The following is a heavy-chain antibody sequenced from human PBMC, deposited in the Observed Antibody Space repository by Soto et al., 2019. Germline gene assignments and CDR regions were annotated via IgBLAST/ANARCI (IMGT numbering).Heavy chain of an antibody. CDR2: ISSSSSYI. Sequence: GGSLRLSGAASGFTFSSYSMNWVRQAPGKGLEWVSSISSSSSYIYYADSVKGRFTISRDNAKNSLYLQMNSLRAEDTAVYYCARAPHYDFWSGYLKGGYAFDIWGQGTMVTVSS. J-gene: IGHJ3*02. D-gene: IGHD3-3*01. CDR1: GFTFSSYS. CDR3: ARAPHYDFWSGYLKGGYAFDI. V-gene: IGHV3-21*01.